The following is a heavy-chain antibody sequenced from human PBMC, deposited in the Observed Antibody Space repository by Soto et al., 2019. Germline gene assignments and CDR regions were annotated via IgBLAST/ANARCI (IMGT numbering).Heavy chain of an antibody. CDR1: GYTFTSYG. D-gene: IGHD6-19*01. CDR2: ISAYNGNT. V-gene: IGHV1-18*04. Sequence: ASVKVSCKASGYTFTSYGISWVRQAPGQGLEWMGWISAYNGNTNYAQKLQGRVTMTTDTSTSTAYMGLRSLRSDDTAVYYCARSRVAGTLGNWFDPWGQGTLVTVSS. CDR3: ARSRVAGTLGNWFDP. J-gene: IGHJ5*02.